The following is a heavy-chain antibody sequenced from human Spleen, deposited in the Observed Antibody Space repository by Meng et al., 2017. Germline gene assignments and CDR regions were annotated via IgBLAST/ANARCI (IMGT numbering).Heavy chain of an antibody. D-gene: IGHD6-19*01. CDR2: IYHLGST. CDR3: AVFSSGWGPFDC. J-gene: IGHJ4*01. CDR1: GGSIRSSNW. Sequence: QLLVHQSSHGLCELSGPLSLTRGAAGGSIRSSNWWRWVRQPPGKGLEWIGEIYHLGSTNYNPSLKSRVTISVDKSKTQFSLKVTSVTAADTAVYYCAVFSSGWGPFDCWGQGTLVTVSS. V-gene: IGHV4-4*02.